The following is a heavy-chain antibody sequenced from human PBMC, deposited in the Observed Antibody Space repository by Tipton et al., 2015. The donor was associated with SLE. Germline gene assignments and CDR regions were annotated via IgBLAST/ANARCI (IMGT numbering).Heavy chain of an antibody. J-gene: IGHJ4*02. CDR2: IYTSGST. CDR1: GCSISSGSYY. Sequence: TLSLTCTVSGCSISSGSYYWSWIRQPAGKGLEWIGHIYTSGSTNYNPSLKSRVTISVDTSKKQFSLKLSSVTAADTAVYYCAREADLGQQQQGYYFDYWGQGTLVTVSS. D-gene: IGHD6-13*01. CDR3: AREADLGQQQQGYYFDY. V-gene: IGHV4-61*09.